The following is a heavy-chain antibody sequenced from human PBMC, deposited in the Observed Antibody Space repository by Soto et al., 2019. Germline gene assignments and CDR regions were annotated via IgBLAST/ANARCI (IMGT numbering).Heavy chain of an antibody. CDR3: ARDWCGAAAAPRWCDGMDV. J-gene: IGHJ6*02. CDR1: GFTVSSNY. Sequence: GGSLRLSCAASGFTVSSNYMSWVRQAPGKGLEWVSVIYSGGSTYYADSVKGRFTISRDNSKNMLYLQMNSLRAEDTAVYYCARDWCGAAAAPRWCDGMDVWGQGTTVTVSS. V-gene: IGHV3-53*01. CDR2: IYSGGST. D-gene: IGHD6-13*01.